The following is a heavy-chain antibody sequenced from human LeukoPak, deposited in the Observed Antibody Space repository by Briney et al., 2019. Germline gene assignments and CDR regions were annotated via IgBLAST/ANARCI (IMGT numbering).Heavy chain of an antibody. CDR3: ARQGGWYGGFDY. V-gene: IGHV4-59*08. CDR2: IYNGGST. D-gene: IGHD6-19*01. Sequence: SETRSPPGLAPGGPIGPSNGVWFGRPPGRGWGGIGYIYNGGSTNYHPSLKSRVTISVDTSKNQFSLKLTSVTAADTAVYYCARQGGWYGGFDYWGQGTPVTVSS. J-gene: IGHJ4*02. CDR1: GGPIGPS.